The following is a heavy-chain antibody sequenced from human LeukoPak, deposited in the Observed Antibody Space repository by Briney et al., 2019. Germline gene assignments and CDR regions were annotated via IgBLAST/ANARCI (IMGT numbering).Heavy chain of an antibody. V-gene: IGHV1-2*06. CDR2: INPNSGGT. CDR3: AKIRGGFLREIDY. Sequence: ASVKVSCKASGYTFAGYFMHWVRQAPGQGLEWMGRINPNSGGTNYAQKFQGRVSMTRDTSISTAYMELSRLRSDDTAVYYCAKIRGGFLREIDYWGQGTLVTVSS. CDR1: GYTFAGYF. D-gene: IGHD5-12*01. J-gene: IGHJ4*02.